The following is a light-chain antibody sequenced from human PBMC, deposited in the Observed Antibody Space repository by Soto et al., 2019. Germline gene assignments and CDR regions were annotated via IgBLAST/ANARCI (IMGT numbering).Light chain of an antibody. CDR3: QSYDSSLTASV. CDR1: SSNIGAGYD. CDR2: GNT. Sequence: QSVLTQPTSVSGAPGQRVTISCTGNSSNIGAGYDIHWYQQLPGIAPKLIIYGNTRRPSGVPARFSSSRSGPSASLAITGLQADDEADYYCQSYDSSLTASVFGGGTKLTVL. V-gene: IGLV1-40*01. J-gene: IGLJ2*01.